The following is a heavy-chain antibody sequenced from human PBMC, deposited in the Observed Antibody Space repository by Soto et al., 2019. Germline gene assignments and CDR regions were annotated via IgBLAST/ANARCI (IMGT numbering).Heavy chain of an antibody. CDR3: ARDSLVVVAHTAIDY. Sequence: ASVKFSCKASGYTFTSYYMHWVRQAPGQGLEWMGIINPSGGSTSYAQKFQGRVTMTRDTSTSTVYMELSSLRSEDTAVYYCARDSLVVVAHTAIDYWGQGTLVTVS. CDR1: GYTFTSYY. D-gene: IGHD3-22*01. V-gene: IGHV1-46*01. CDR2: INPSGGST. J-gene: IGHJ4*02.